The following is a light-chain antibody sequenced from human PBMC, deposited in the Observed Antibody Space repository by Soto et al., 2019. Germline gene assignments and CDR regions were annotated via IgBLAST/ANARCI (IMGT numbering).Light chain of an antibody. CDR1: QSLSSN. J-gene: IGKJ4*01. CDR3: QQYNDWPLT. Sequence: EIVMTQSPATLSVSPGERVTLSCRASQSLSSNLAWYQQKPGQGPRLLIYSASTRATDIPARFSGSGSGTEFTLIISSLQSEDFAVYYCQQYNDWPLTFGGGTKVEIK. CDR2: SAS. V-gene: IGKV3-15*01.